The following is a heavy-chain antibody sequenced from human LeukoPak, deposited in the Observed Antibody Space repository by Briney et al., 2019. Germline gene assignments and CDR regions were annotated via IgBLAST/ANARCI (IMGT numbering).Heavy chain of an antibody. CDR3: AGGISATGGG. CDR1: GFTFSSYW. Sequence: PGGSLRLSCADSGFTFSSYWMHWVRQAPGKGLVWVSRINSDGSITTYADSVKGRFTISRDNAKNTLYLQMISLRAEDTAVYYCAGGISATGGGWGQGTMVTVSS. J-gene: IGHJ3*01. D-gene: IGHD6-13*01. CDR2: INSDGSIT. V-gene: IGHV3-74*01.